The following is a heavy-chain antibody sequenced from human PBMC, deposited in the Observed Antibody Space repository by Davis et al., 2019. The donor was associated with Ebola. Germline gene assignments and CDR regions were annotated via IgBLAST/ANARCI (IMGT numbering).Heavy chain of an antibody. CDR1: GFTVSSNY. J-gene: IGHJ4*02. V-gene: IGHV3-7*01. Sequence: GGSLRLSCAASGFTVSSNYMSWVRQAPGKGLEWVANIKQDGSEIYYVDSVKGRFTISRDNAKNSLYLQMNSLRAEDTAVYYCARGGWYYFDSWGQGTLVTVSS. CDR3: ARGGWYYFDS. D-gene: IGHD6-19*01. CDR2: IKQDGSEI.